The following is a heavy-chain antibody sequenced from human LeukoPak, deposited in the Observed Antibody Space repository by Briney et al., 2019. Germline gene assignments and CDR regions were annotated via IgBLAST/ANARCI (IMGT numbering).Heavy chain of an antibody. CDR2: INPNSGGT. Sequence: GASVKVSCKASGYTFTGYYMHWVRQAPGQGLEWMGWINPNSGGTNSAQKFHARVTMTRDTSISTAYKELSRLRSDDTALYYCARVKLHQRYFDYWGQGTLVTVSS. CDR3: ARVKLHQRYFDY. J-gene: IGHJ4*02. CDR1: GYTFTGYY. V-gene: IGHV1-2*02. D-gene: IGHD1-26*01.